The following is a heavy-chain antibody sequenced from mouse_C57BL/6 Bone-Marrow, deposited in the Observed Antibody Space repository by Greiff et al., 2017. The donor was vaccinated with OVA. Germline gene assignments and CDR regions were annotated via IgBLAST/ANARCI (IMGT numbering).Heavy chain of an antibody. D-gene: IGHD1-1*01. CDR1: VDFSRYW. J-gene: IGHJ1*03. CDR3: ARLKGLDYYGSSSLRYFDV. V-gene: IGHV4-1*01. CDR2: INPDSSTI. Sequence: VDFSRYWMSWVRRAPGKGLEWIGEINPDSSTINYAPSLKDKFIISRDNAKNTLYLQMSKVRSEDTALYYCARLKGLDYYGSSSLRYFDVWGTGTTVTVSS.